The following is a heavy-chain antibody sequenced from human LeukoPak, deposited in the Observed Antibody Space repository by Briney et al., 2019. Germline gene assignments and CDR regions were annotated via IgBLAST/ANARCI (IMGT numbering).Heavy chain of an antibody. Sequence: KTSETLSLTCTVSGGSISSSSYYWGWIRQPPGKGLEWIGSIYYSGSTYYNPSLKSRVTISVDTSKNQFSLKLSSVTAADTAVYYCAREMGNWFDPWGQGTLVTVSS. CDR2: IYYSGST. J-gene: IGHJ5*02. CDR1: GGSISSSSYY. D-gene: IGHD5-24*01. CDR3: AREMGNWFDP. V-gene: IGHV4-39*07.